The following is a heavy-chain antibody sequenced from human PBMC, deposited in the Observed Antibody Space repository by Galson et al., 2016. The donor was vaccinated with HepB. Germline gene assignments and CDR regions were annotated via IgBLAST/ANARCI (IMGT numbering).Heavy chain of an antibody. J-gene: IGHJ4*02. CDR3: AREGTNIAVAATAFDY. CDR1: GFTFSGYG. Sequence: SLRLSCAASGFTFSGYGMHWVRQAPGKGLEWVALIWSDGSYKNYADSVKGRFTISRDNSKNALSLQMNSLRAEDTAVYYCAREGTNIAVAATAFDYWGQGTLVTVSS. V-gene: IGHV3-33*01. CDR2: IWSDGSYK. D-gene: IGHD6-19*01.